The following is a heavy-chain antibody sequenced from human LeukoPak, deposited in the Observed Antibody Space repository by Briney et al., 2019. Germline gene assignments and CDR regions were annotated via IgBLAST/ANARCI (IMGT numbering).Heavy chain of an antibody. D-gene: IGHD2-15*01. CDR3: ARYENGGIDY. CDR1: GFTFRSYA. V-gene: IGHV3-23*01. J-gene: IGHJ4*02. Sequence: PGGSLRLSCTASGFTFRSYALSWVRQAPGKGLEWVSATTGSGDKLFYADSVKGRFTISRDNSKNTLYLQMNNLRAEDTAVYCARYENGGIDYWGQGTLVTVSS. CDR2: TTGSGDKL.